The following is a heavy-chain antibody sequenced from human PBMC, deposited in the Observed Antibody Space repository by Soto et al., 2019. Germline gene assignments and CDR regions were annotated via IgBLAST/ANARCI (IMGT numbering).Heavy chain of an antibody. D-gene: IGHD6-19*01. CDR1: GFTFSSYA. V-gene: IGHV3-30-3*01. J-gene: IGHJ5*02. Sequence: QVQLVESGGGVVQPGRSLRLSCAASGFTFSSYAMHWVRQAPGKGPEWVAVISYDGSNKYYADSVKGRFTISRDNSKNTLYLQMNSLRAEDTAVYYCARDPDSYSSGWYQGGWFDPWGQGTLVTVSS. CDR3: ARDPDSYSSGWYQGGWFDP. CDR2: ISYDGSNK.